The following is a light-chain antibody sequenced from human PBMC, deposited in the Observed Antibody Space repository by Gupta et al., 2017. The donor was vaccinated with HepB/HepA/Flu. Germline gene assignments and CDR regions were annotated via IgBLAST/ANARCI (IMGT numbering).Light chain of an antibody. V-gene: IGLV2-14*03. CDR1: SSDIGAYSY. CDR3: SSYTSSFTLVL. Sequence: QATLTQHASVSGSPGQSITISCTGTSSDIGAYSYVSWYQQHPGKAPKLMIFDVSNRPSGVSNRFSGSKSGNTASLTISGLQAEDEADYYCSSYTSSFTLVLFGGGTKLTVL. CDR2: DVS. J-gene: IGLJ2*01.